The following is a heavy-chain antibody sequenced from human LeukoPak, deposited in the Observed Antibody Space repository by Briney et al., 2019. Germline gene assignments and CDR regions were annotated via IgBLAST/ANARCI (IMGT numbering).Heavy chain of an antibody. D-gene: IGHD3-10*01. CDR1: GYTFNSYG. Sequence: ASVKVSCKASGYTFNSYGISWVRQAPGQGLEWMGWVSGYNGNTKYAQKLQGRVTTTTDTSTSTAYMELRSLRPDDTAVYYCARDAREVLLWFGEFSHWGQGTLVTVSS. CDR2: VSGYNGNT. V-gene: IGHV1-18*01. CDR3: ARDAREVLLWFGEFSH. J-gene: IGHJ4*02.